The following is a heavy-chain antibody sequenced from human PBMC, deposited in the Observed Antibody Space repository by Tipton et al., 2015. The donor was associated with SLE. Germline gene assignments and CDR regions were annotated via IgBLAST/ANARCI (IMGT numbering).Heavy chain of an antibody. V-gene: IGHV4-59*01. Sequence: TLSLTCTVSGGSIRSYYWSWIRQAPGKGLEWIGYIYDSENTNYNPSLKSRVTISSDTPKNQFSLKLSSVTAADTAVYYCAREGYYDNSGYYPLFDYWGQGTLVTVSS. CDR2: IYDSENT. CDR3: AREGYYDNSGYYPLFDY. CDR1: GGSIRSYY. D-gene: IGHD3-22*01. J-gene: IGHJ4*02.